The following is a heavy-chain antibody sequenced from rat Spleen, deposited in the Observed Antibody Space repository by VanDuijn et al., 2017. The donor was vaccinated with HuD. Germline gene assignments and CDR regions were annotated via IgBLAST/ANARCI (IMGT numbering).Heavy chain of an antibody. D-gene: IGHD1-11*01. Sequence: QVQLKESGPGLVQPSQTLSLTCTVSGFSLTGNNVHWVRQPPGKGLEWMGRMRYDGDTYYNSALKSRLSISRDTSKNQVFLKMNSLQTEDTATYYCARAIGDGGYYFDYWGQGVMVTVSS. CDR1: GFSLTGNN. CDR2: MRYDGDT. V-gene: IGHV2S30*01. J-gene: IGHJ2*01. CDR3: ARAIGDGGYYFDY.